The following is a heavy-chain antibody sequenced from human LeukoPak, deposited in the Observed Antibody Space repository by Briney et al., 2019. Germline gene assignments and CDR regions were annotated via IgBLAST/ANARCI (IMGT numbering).Heavy chain of an antibody. Sequence: TGGSLRLSCAASGFTFSGSAMQWVRQASGKGLEWVGRIRSKANSYATAYAASVKGRFTISRDDSKNTAYLQMNSLKTEVTAVYYCTRHDVFGYYYYMDVWGKGTTVTVSS. V-gene: IGHV3-73*01. D-gene: IGHD3-10*01. CDR1: GFTFSGSA. CDR3: TRHDVFGYYYYMDV. J-gene: IGHJ6*03. CDR2: IRSKANSYAT.